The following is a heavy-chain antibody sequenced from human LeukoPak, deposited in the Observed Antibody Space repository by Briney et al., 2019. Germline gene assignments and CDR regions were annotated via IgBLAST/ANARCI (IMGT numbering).Heavy chain of an antibody. CDR1: GFTFGTYA. D-gene: IGHD6-19*01. J-gene: IGHJ4*02. Sequence: GGSLRLSCAASGFTFGTYAMHWIRQAPGKGPEWVAYISPGGYTMHFADSVRGRFTISRDNGKKSVYLQMNSLTAEDTAVYYCAGGLDIAVAGPGGYFDYWGQGTLVTVSS. V-gene: IGHV3-11*01. CDR2: ISPGGYTM. CDR3: AGGLDIAVAGPGGYFDY.